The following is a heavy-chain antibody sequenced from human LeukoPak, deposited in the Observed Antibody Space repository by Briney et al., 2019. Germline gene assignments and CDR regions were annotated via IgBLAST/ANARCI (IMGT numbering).Heavy chain of an antibody. CDR3: ARHSASYYFDY. D-gene: IGHD6-6*01. Sequence: SETLSLTCTVSRGSISSSSHYWGWVRQPPGKGLEWVGSVYYSGITHYNPSLKSRVTISVDTSKNQFSLKLSSVTAADTAVYYCARHSASYYFDYWGQGTLVTVSS. J-gene: IGHJ4*02. V-gene: IGHV4-39*01. CDR2: VYYSGIT. CDR1: RGSISSSSHY.